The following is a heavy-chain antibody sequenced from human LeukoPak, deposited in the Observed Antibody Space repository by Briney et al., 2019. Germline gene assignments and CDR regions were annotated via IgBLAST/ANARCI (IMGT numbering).Heavy chain of an antibody. D-gene: IGHD3-16*02. CDR1: GFNFSTYW. J-gene: IGHJ4*02. V-gene: IGHV3-7*01. CDR2: IKEDGSEI. CDR3: ARDSGGDYVWGSYRSYYFDY. Sequence: GGSLRLSCTASGFNFSTYWMTWVRQVPGKGLEWVANIKEDGSEIYYVDAVKGRFTISRDNSKNTLYLQMNSLRAEDTAVYYCARDSGGDYVWGSYRSYYFDYWGQGTLVTVSS.